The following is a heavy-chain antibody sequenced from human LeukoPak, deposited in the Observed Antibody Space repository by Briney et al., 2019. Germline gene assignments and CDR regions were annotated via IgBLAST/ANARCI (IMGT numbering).Heavy chain of an antibody. V-gene: IGHV4-59*12. CDR2: IYYSGST. J-gene: IGHJ4*02. Sequence: SETLSLTCTVSGGSISSYYWSWIRQPPGKGLEWIGYIYYSGSTNYNPSLKSRVTISVDTSKNQFSLKLSSVTAADTAVYYCARVEVGPVYSSSWYEKYFDYWGQGTLVTVSS. CDR3: ARVEVGPVYSSSWYEKYFDY. D-gene: IGHD6-13*01. CDR1: GGSISSYY.